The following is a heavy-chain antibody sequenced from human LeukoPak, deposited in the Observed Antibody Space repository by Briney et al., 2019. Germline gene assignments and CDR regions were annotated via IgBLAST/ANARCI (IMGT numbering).Heavy chain of an antibody. Sequence: GESLKISCKGSGYIFSNYWIGWVRQMPGKGLEWMGIVYPGDSDTRYSPSFQGQVTISADKSISTAYLQWSSLKASDTAMYYCARGVWSSGSNWFDPWGQGTLVTVSS. V-gene: IGHV5-51*01. D-gene: IGHD6-19*01. CDR2: VYPGDSDT. J-gene: IGHJ5*02. CDR1: GYIFSNYW. CDR3: ARGVWSSGSNWFDP.